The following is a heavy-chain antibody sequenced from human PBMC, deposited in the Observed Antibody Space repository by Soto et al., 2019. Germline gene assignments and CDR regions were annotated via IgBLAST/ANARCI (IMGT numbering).Heavy chain of an antibody. V-gene: IGHV4-31*03. CDR2: IYYSGST. CDR1: GGSISSGGYY. CDR3: ARDRAEGVIITGDAFDI. D-gene: IGHD3-9*01. J-gene: IGHJ3*02. Sequence: SETLSLTCTVSGGSISSGGYYWSWIRQHPGKGLEWIGYIYYSGSTYYNPSLKSRVTISVDTSKNQFSLKLSSVTAADTAVYYCARDRAEGVIITGDAFDIWGQGTMVTVSS.